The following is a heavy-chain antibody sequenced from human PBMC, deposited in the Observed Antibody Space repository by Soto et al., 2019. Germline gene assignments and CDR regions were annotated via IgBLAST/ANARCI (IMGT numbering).Heavy chain of an antibody. D-gene: IGHD1-7*01. CDR1: GFTFSSYA. Sequence: PGGSLRLSCAASGFTFSSYAMSWVRQAPGKGLEWVSAISGSGGSTYYADSVKGGFTISSDNSKNMPYLQMNRLTADETAVYYCAKRGELRYDYGMAVWGQGTTVTVSS. CDR3: AKRGELRYDYGMAV. CDR2: ISGSGGST. J-gene: IGHJ6*02. V-gene: IGHV3-23*01.